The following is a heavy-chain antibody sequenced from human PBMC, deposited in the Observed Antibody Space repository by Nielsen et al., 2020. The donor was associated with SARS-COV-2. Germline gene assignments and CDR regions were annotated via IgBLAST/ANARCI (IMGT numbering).Heavy chain of an antibody. CDR3: VRIDMATMSVDY. CDR2: IFYRGNT. D-gene: IGHD5-24*01. Sequence: SETLSLTCIVSGGSISTGSHYWSWIRQPPGKGLEWIGYIFYRGNTNYNPSLKSRVTISVDTSKNQFSLKVNSVTAADTAVYYCVRIDMATMSVDYWVRGTLVTVSS. CDR1: GGSISTGSHY. J-gene: IGHJ4*01. V-gene: IGHV4-61*01.